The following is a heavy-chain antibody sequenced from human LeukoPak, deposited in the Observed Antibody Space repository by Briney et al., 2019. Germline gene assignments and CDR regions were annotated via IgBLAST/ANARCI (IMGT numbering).Heavy chain of an antibody. Sequence: ASVKVSCKASGYTFTGYYMHWVRQAPGEGLEWMGWINPNSGGTNYAQKFQGRVIMTRDTSISTAYMELSRLRSDDTAVYYCAREDRYDSSGLDYWGQGTLVTVSS. CDR1: GYTFTGYY. J-gene: IGHJ4*02. D-gene: IGHD3-22*01. CDR3: AREDRYDSSGLDY. V-gene: IGHV1-2*02. CDR2: INPNSGGT.